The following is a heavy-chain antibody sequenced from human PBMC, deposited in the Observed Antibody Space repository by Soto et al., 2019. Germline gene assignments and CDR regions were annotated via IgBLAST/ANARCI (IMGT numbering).Heavy chain of an antibody. V-gene: IGHV1-2*04. Sequence: GASVKVSCKASGYTFTGYYMHWVRHAPGQGLEWMGWINPNSGGTNYAQKFQGWVTMTRDTSISTAYMELSRLRSDDTAVYYCARESRPSWYSGSWFFDYWGQGTLVTVSS. CDR2: INPNSGGT. J-gene: IGHJ4*02. CDR3: ARESRPSWYSGSWFFDY. CDR1: GYTFTGYY. D-gene: IGHD6-13*01.